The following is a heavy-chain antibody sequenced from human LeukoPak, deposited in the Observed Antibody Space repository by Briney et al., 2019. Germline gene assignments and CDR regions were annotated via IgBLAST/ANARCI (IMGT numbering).Heavy chain of an antibody. CDR2: IYISNGGT. V-gene: IGHV4-61*02. CDR3: ARRFLSKNGMYFGL. J-gene: IGHJ4*02. CDR1: GGSITTGNYY. Sequence: SQTLSLTCTVSGGSITTGNYYWSWIRQPAGKGLEWIGRIYISNGGTNYNPSLKSLVTISVDTSKNQFSLRLSSVTAADTAVYYCARRFLSKNGMYFGLWGQGTLVTVSS. D-gene: IGHD2/OR15-2a*01.